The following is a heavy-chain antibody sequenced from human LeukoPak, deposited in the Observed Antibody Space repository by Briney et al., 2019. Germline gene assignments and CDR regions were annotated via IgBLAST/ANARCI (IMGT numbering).Heavy chain of an antibody. Sequence: ASVTVSFTGSGYTFTRYVISWVRQAPGQELEWMGWISAYTGNTNYAQKLQGRVTMTTDTSTSTAYMELRSLRSDDTAVYYCARGGTYYYDSSGHHFDYWGQGTLVTVSS. V-gene: IGHV1-18*01. D-gene: IGHD3-22*01. CDR3: ARGGTYYYDSSGHHFDY. CDR1: GYTFTRYV. J-gene: IGHJ4*02. CDR2: ISAYTGNT.